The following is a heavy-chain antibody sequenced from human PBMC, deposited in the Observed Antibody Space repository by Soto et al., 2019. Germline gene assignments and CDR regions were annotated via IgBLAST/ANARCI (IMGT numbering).Heavy chain of an antibody. J-gene: IGHJ4*02. D-gene: IGHD1-26*01. CDR3: AKGSGSQRNTLFPY. CDR2: ISYDGSNK. V-gene: IGHV3-30-3*01. CDR1: GFTFSSYA. Sequence: QVQLVESGGGVVQPGRSLRLSCAASGFTFSSYAMHWVRQAPGKGLEWVAVISYDGSNKYYADSVKGRFTISRDNSKNTLYLQMNSLRAEDTAVYYCAKGSGSQRNTLFPYWGQGTLVTVSS.